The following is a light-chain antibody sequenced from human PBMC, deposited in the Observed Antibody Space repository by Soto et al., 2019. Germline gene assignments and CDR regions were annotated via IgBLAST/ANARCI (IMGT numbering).Light chain of an antibody. CDR2: GTY. Sequence: EIVMTQSPATLSVSPGDTVTLSCRASQSVSSNLAWYQQKPGQAPRLLIYGTYTRATGIPARFSGSGSGTEFTLTISSLQSEDLAVYYCQQYDNWPPFTFGPRTQVDLK. J-gene: IGKJ3*01. CDR1: QSVSSN. CDR3: QQYDNWPPFT. V-gene: IGKV3D-15*01.